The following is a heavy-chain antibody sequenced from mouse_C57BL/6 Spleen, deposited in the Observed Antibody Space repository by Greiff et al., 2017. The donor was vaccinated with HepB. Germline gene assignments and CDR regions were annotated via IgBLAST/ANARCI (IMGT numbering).Heavy chain of an antibody. J-gene: IGHJ2*01. D-gene: IGHD3-2*02. CDR2: ISSGGSYT. V-gene: IGHV5-6*01. CDR1: GFTFSSYG. Sequence: EVQGVESGGDLVKPGGSLKLSCAASGFTFSSYGMSWVRQTPDKRLEWVATISSGGSYTYYPDSVKGRFTISRDNAKNTLYLQMSSLKSEDTAMYYCARPVDSSGYFDYWGQGTTLTVSS. CDR3: ARPVDSSGYFDY.